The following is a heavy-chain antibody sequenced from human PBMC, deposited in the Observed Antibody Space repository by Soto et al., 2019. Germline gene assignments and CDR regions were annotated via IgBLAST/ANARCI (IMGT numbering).Heavy chain of an antibody. J-gene: IGHJ6*02. V-gene: IGHV1-18*01. CDR3: AREGVDTATGYYYCRDV. D-gene: IGHD5-18*01. Sequence: QVQLVQSGAEVKKPGASVKVSCKASGYTFTSYGISWVRQAPGQGLEWMGWISAYNGNTNYAQKLQGRVPMTTDTSTNTAYVELRSLRSDHTAVYYCAREGVDTATGYYYCRDVWGQGTTVTVSS. CDR1: GYTFTSYG. CDR2: ISAYNGNT.